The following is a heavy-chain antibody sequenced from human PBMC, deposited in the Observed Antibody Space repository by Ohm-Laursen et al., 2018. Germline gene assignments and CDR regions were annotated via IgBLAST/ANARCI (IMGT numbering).Heavy chain of an antibody. CDR2: INHSGST. D-gene: IGHD3-22*01. V-gene: IGHV4-34*01. CDR3: AREGKSDDSTGYFLGY. Sequence: TLSLTCAVYGGSFSGYYWSWIRQPPGKGLEWIGEINHSGSTNYNPSLKSRVTISVDTSKNQFSLKLSSSTDADTAVYYCAREGKSDDSTGYFLGYWGPGTLVTVSS. J-gene: IGHJ4*02. CDR1: GGSFSGYY.